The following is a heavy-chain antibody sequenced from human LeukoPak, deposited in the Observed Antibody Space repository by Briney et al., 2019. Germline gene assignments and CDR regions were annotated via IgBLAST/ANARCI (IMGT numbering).Heavy chain of an antibody. CDR3: ARHATTIFGWFDP. V-gene: IGHV4-39*01. J-gene: IGHJ5*02. CDR1: GGSISSSSYY. D-gene: IGHD3-3*01. CDR2: IYYSGST. Sequence: PSETLSLTCTVSGGSISSSSYYWGWIRQPPGTGLEWLGSIYYSGSTYYNPSLKSRVTVSVDTSKNQFSLKLSSVTAADTAVYYCARHATTIFGWFDPWGQGTLVTVSS.